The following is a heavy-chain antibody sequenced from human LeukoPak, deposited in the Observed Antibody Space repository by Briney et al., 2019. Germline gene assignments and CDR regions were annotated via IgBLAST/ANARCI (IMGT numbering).Heavy chain of an antibody. CDR3: ATEGGWGPTDYGDNVY. CDR1: GYTFTNYG. D-gene: IGHD4-17*01. CDR2: SSPYKGNT. J-gene: IGHJ4*02. Sequence: GASVKVSCKASGYTFTNYGISWVRQAPGQGLEWMGWSSPYKGNTNYAQKVQGRVTMTTDTSTSTVYMELRSLRSDDTAVYYCATEGGWGPTDYGDNVYWGQGTLVTVSS. V-gene: IGHV1-18*01.